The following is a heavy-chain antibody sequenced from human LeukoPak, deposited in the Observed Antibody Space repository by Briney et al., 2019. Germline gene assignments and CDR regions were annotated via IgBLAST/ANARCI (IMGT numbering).Heavy chain of an antibody. CDR1: GGSFSGYY. Sequence: SETLSLTCAVYGGSFSGYYWSWIRQPPGKGLEWIGYIYYSGSTNYNPSLKSRGTISVDTSKNQFSLKLSSVTAADTAVYYCARTQDYGGPDAFDIWGQGTMVTVSS. D-gene: IGHD4-23*01. CDR2: IYYSGST. J-gene: IGHJ3*02. V-gene: IGHV4-34*11. CDR3: ARTQDYGGPDAFDI.